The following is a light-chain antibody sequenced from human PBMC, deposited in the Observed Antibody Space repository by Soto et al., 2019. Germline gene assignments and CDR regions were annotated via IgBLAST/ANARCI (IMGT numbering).Light chain of an antibody. CDR1: SSKIGYNT. V-gene: IGLV1-44*01. CDR2: SNN. CDR3: AAWDDSLTGSWV. Sequence: QSVLTQSPSASGNPGQRVTISCSGSSSKIGYNTVSWYQVLPGKAPKLLMYSNNQRPSGVPDRFSGSKSGTSASLAISGLQSEDEADYYCAAWDDSLTGSWVFGGGIKLTVL. J-gene: IGLJ3*02.